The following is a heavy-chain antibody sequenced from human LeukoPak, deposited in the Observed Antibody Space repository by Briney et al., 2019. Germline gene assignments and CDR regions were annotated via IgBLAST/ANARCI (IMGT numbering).Heavy chain of an antibody. J-gene: IGHJ4*02. V-gene: IGHV3-23*01. D-gene: IGHD6-13*01. CDR3: AKAATAAGTDGGCFGY. CDR1: GFTFSSNW. Sequence: GGSLRLSCAASGFTFSSNWMHWVRQAPGKGLEWVSAISGSGGSTYYADSVKGRFTISRDNSKNTLYLQMNSLRAEDTAVYYCAKAATAAGTDGGCFGYWGQGTLVTVSS. CDR2: ISGSGGST.